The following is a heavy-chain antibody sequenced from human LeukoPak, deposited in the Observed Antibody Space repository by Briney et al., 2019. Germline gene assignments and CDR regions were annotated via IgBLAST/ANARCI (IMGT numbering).Heavy chain of an antibody. V-gene: IGHV4-38-2*01. CDR3: ARHSGEMATILDY. CDR1: GYSISSGCC. D-gene: IGHD5-24*01. J-gene: IGHJ4*02. Sequence: SETLSLTCAVSGYSISSGCCWGWIRQSPRKGLEWIGSISHSGSTYYTPSLKSRVAISVDTSGNQFPLKLSSVTAADTAVYYCARHSGEMATILDYWGQGTLVTVSS. CDR2: ISHSGST.